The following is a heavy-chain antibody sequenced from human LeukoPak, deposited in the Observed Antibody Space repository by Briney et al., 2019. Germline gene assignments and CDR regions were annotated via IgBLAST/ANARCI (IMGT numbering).Heavy chain of an antibody. CDR1: GFIVSSNY. CDR3: ARFLRHDAFDL. Sequence: GNSLRLSCAASGFIVSSNYMSWVRQAPGKGLEWVSVIYSDGTTYYADSVKGRFTISRDNSKNTLDLQMNSLRAEDTAVYYCARFLRHDAFDLWGQGTLVTVSS. D-gene: IGHD2/OR15-2a*01. CDR2: IYSDGTT. V-gene: IGHV3-53*01. J-gene: IGHJ3*01.